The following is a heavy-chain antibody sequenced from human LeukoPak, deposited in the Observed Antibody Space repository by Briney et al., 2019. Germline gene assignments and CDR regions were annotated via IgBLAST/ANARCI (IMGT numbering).Heavy chain of an antibody. D-gene: IGHD6-13*01. CDR1: GGSISSSSYY. CDR2: IYYSGST. Sequence: SETLSLTCTVSGGSISSSSYYWGWIRQPPGKGLEWIGSIYYSGSTYYNPSLKSRVTISVDTSKNQFSLKLSSVTAADTAVYYCASSMEAAGTKTFDYWGQGTLVTVSS. CDR3: ASSMEAAGTKTFDY. J-gene: IGHJ4*02. V-gene: IGHV4-39*07.